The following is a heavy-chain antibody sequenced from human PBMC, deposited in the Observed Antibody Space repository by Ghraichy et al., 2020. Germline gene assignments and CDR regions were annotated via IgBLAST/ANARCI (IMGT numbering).Heavy chain of an antibody. J-gene: IGHJ4*02. V-gene: IGHV2-5*02. Sequence: SGPTLVKPTQTLTLTCTFSGFSLSTSGVGVGWIRQPPGKALEWLALIYWDDDKRYSPSLKSRLTITKDTSKNQVVLTMTNMDPVDTATYYCAHTALGTDDYGDYKWLDYWGQGTLVTVSS. CDR1: GFSLSTSGVG. CDR2: IYWDDDK. CDR3: AHTALGTDDYGDYKWLDY. D-gene: IGHD4-17*01.